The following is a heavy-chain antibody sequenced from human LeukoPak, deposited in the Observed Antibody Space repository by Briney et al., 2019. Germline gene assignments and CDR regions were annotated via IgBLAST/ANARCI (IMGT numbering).Heavy chain of an antibody. J-gene: IGHJ6*03. D-gene: IGHD3-22*01. V-gene: IGHV4-59*01. CDR3: ARDRYYYDSSGYYYMDV. CDR2: IYYSGTT. CDR1: GGSISSYY. Sequence: SETLSLTCTVSGGSISSYYWSWIRQPPGKGLEWIGYIYYSGTTNYNPSLKSRVTISVDTSKNQFSLKLSSVTAADTAVYYCARDRYYYDSSGYYYMDVWGKGTTVTISS.